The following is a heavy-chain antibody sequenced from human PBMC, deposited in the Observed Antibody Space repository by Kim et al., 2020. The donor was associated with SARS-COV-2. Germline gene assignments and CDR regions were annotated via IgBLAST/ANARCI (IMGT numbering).Heavy chain of an antibody. CDR2: ISAYNGNT. CDR3: AKTMVRDNPTLPCNDY. CDR1: GYTFTSYG. Sequence: ASVKVSCKASGYTFTSYGISWVRQAPGQGLEWMGWISAYNGNTNYAQKLQGRVTMTTDTSTSTAYMELRSLRSDDTAVYYCAKTMVRDNPTLPCNDYWGQGTLVTVSS. V-gene: IGHV1-18*04. D-gene: IGHD3-10*01. J-gene: IGHJ4*02.